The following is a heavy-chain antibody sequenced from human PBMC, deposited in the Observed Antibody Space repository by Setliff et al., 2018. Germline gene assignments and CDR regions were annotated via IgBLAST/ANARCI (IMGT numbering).Heavy chain of an antibody. V-gene: IGHV3-21*05. J-gene: IGHJ4*02. CDR3: ARAVAAAGN. CDR2: ISSSSSFI. Sequence: SLRLSCAASGFTFSSYNMDWVRQAPGKGLEWVSYISSSSSFIYYADSVKGRFTISRGNAKNSLFLQMNSLRAEDTAVYYCARAVAAAGNWGQGTLVTVSS. D-gene: IGHD6-13*01. CDR1: GFTFSSYN.